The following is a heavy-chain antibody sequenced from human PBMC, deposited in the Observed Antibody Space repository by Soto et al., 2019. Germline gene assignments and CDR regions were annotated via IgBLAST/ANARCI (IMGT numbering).Heavy chain of an antibody. CDR2: IVVGSGNT. CDR1: GFTFTSSA. Sequence: ASVKVSCKASGFTFTSSAVQWVRQARGQRLEWIGWIVVGSGNTNYAQKFQERVTITRDMSTSTAYMELSSLRSEDTAVFYCAAGKGAITMIVPAAHYWGRGTLVTVSS. V-gene: IGHV1-58*01. CDR3: AAGKGAITMIVPAAHY. J-gene: IGHJ4*02. D-gene: IGHD3-22*01.